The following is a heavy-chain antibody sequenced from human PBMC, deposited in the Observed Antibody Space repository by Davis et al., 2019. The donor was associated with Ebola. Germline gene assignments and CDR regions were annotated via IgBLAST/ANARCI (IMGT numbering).Heavy chain of an antibody. D-gene: IGHD2-15*01. Sequence: SVQVSCKASVFTFISSAMQWVRQARGQRPEWIGWIVVGSGNTNYAHKLQGRVTMNTDTSTSTAYMELRSLRSDDTAVYYCASYCSGGSCYSQIGYYYYYGMDVWGQGTTVTVSS. V-gene: IGHV1-58*02. CDR3: ASYCSGGSCYSQIGYYYYYGMDV. CDR2: IVVGSGNT. J-gene: IGHJ6*02. CDR1: VFTFISSA.